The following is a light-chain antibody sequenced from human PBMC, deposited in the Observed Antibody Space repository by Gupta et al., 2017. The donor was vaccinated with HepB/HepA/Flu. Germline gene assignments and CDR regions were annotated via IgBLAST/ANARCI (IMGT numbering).Light chain of an antibody. CDR2: KAS. Sequence: DIQMTQSPSTLSASVGDRVTITCRASQNIDTWLAWYQQKAGKAPNLLIYKASTLESGVPSTFSGSGSGTEFNLTISSLQPHDFATYYCQQYSDYPCTFGQGTKLEIK. V-gene: IGKV1-5*03. CDR3: QQYSDYPCT. CDR1: QNIDTW. J-gene: IGKJ2*02.